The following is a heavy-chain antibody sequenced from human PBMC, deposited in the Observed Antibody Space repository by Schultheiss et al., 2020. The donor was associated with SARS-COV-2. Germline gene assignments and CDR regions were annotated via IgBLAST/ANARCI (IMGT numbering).Heavy chain of an antibody. D-gene: IGHD6-19*01. CDR1: GFTFSSYD. V-gene: IGHV3-13*01. CDR3: ASSGDSSGSRYDFQH. J-gene: IGHJ1*01. Sequence: GGSLRLSCAASGFTFSSYDMHWVRQATGKGLEWVSAIGTAGDTYYPGSVKGRFTISRDNAKNSLYLQMNSLRAEDTAVYYCASSGDSSGSRYDFQHWGQGTLVTVSS. CDR2: IGTAGDT.